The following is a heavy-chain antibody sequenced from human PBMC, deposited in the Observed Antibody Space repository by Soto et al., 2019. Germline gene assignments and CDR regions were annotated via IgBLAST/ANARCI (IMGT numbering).Heavy chain of an antibody. D-gene: IGHD3-9*01. V-gene: IGHV1-18*01. J-gene: IGHJ3*02. CDR1: GYTFTSYG. CDR3: AREVDILTNPGDAFDI. Sequence: ASVKVSCKASGYTFTSYGISWVRQAPGQGLEWMGWISAYNGNTNYAQKLQGRVTMTTDTSTSTAYMELRSLRSDDTAVYYCAREVDILTNPGDAFDIWGQGTMVTVSS. CDR2: ISAYNGNT.